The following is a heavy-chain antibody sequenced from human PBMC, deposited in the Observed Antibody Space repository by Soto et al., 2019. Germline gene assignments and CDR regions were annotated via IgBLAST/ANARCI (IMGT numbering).Heavy chain of an antibody. J-gene: IGHJ6*02. D-gene: IGHD6-13*01. CDR3: ARGWSTVRSYYGMDV. V-gene: IGHV3-23*01. CDR2: ISGSGGST. CDR1: GFTFSSYA. Sequence: PGGSLRLSCAASGFTFSSYAMSWVRQAPGKGLEWVSAISGSGGSTYYADSVKGRFTISRDNSKNSLYLQMNSLRAEDTAVYYCARGWSTVRSYYGMDVWGQGTTVTVSS.